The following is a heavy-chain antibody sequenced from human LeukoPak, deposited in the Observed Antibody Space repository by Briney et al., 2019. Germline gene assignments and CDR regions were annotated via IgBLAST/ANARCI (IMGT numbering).Heavy chain of an antibody. Sequence: PGGSLRLSCAASGFTVSSNYMSWVRQAPGKGLEWVSVIYSGGSTYYADSVKGRFTISRDNSKNTLCLQMNSLRAEDTAVYYCATARGWYYDSSGFLDYWGQGTLVTVSS. CDR1: GFTVSSNY. CDR2: IYSGGST. CDR3: ATARGWYYDSSGFLDY. J-gene: IGHJ4*02. D-gene: IGHD3-22*01. V-gene: IGHV3-53*01.